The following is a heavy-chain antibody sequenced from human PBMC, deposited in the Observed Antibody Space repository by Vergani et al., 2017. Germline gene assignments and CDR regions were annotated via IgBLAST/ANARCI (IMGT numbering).Heavy chain of an antibody. CDR3: ARRDSYYYGSGSYYMGTYYYYYGMDV. V-gene: IGHV3-7*01. D-gene: IGHD3-10*01. J-gene: IGHJ6*02. CDR2: IKQDGSEK. Sequence: EVQLLESGGGLVQPGGSLRLSCAASGFTFSSYAMSWVRQAPGKGLEWVANIKQDGSEKYYVDSVKGRFTISRDNAKNSLYLQMNSLRAEDTAVYYCARRDSYYYGSGSYYMGTYYYYYGMDVWGQGTTVTVSS. CDR1: GFTFSSYA.